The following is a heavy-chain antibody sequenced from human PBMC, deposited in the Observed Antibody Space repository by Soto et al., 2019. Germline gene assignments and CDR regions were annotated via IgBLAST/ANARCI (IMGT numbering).Heavy chain of an antibody. CDR2: IIPIFGTA. Sequence: QVQLVQSGAEVKKPGSSVKVSCKASGGTFSSYAISWVRQAPGQGLEWMVGIIPIFGTANYAQKFQGRVTVTADESTSKAYMELSSLSFEDTAVYYCARSSSPGNGMDVWGQGTTVTVSS. J-gene: IGHJ6*02. D-gene: IGHD6-6*01. V-gene: IGHV1-69*12. CDR1: GGTFSSYA. CDR3: ARSSSPGNGMDV.